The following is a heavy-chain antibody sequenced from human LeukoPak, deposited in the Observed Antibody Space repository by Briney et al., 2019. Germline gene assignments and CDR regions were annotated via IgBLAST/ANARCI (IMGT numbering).Heavy chain of an antibody. CDR3: ARVGPPRRDHYYPSSGDYLPVFEI. J-gene: IGHJ3*02. CDR1: GTTFGLSA. D-gene: IGHD3-22*01. CDR2: SIPIFSRA. V-gene: IGHV1-69*13. Sequence: ASVKVSCKVLGTTFGLSAISWVRQAPGQGLQWMGGSIPIFSRADYARRFQDRITISWDASTGTDYMELRSLTFDDTAVYYCARVGPPRRDHYYPSSGDYLPVFEIWGHGTMVTVSS.